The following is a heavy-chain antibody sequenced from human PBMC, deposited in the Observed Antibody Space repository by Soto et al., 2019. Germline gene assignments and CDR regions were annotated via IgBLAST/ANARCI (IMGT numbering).Heavy chain of an antibody. V-gene: IGHV1-18*01. D-gene: IGHD3-22*01. CDR2: ISAYNGNT. J-gene: IGHJ5*02. Sequence: GASVKVSCKASGYTFTSYGISWVRQAPGQGLEWMGWISAYNGNTNYAQKLQGRVTMTTDTSTSTAYMELNSLRAEDTAIYYCAKVFYYDKELWFDPWGQGALVTVSS. CDR3: AKVFYYDKELWFDP. CDR1: GYTFTSYG.